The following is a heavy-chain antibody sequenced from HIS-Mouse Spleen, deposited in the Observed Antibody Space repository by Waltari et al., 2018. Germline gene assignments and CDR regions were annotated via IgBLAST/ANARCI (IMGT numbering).Heavy chain of an antibody. V-gene: IGHV4-39*07. CDR3: AREIPYSSSWYDWYFDL. CDR1: CGSISRSSYY. Sequence: QLQLQESGPGLVKPSETLSLTCTVSCGSISRSSYYCGWIRQPPGKGLEWIGSIYYSGSTYYNPSLKSRVTISVDTSKNQFSLKLSSVTAADTAVYYCAREIPYSSSWYDWYFDLWGRGTLVTVSS. CDR2: IYYSGST. J-gene: IGHJ2*01. D-gene: IGHD6-13*01.